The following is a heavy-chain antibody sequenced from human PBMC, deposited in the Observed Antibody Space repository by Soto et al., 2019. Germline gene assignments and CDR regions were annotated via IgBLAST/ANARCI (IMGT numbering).Heavy chain of an antibody. CDR3: AKESWAQYYFDY. CDR2: ISYDGSNK. Sequence: GGSLRLSCAASGFTFSSYGMHWVRQAPGKGLEWVAVISYDGSNKYYADSVKGRSTISRDNSKNTLYLQMNSLRAEDTAVYYWAKESWAQYYFDYWGQGTLVTVSS. D-gene: IGHD3-10*01. V-gene: IGHV3-30*18. J-gene: IGHJ4*02. CDR1: GFTFSSYG.